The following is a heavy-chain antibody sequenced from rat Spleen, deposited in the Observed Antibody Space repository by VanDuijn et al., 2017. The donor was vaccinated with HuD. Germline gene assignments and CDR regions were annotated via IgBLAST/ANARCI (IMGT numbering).Heavy chain of an antibody. CDR1: GFSLTSYN. D-gene: IGHD1-1*01. V-gene: IGHV3-3*01. Sequence: VQLKESGPGLVQPSQTLSLTCTVSGFSLTSYNVHWVRQPTGKGLEWMGYINSAGSTVYNPSLKSRISITRDTSKNQFFLQVNSVSTEDTATYYCATSEGVHYYLPFAYWGQGTLVTVSS. CDR2: INSAGST. CDR3: ATSEGVHYYLPFAY. J-gene: IGHJ3*01.